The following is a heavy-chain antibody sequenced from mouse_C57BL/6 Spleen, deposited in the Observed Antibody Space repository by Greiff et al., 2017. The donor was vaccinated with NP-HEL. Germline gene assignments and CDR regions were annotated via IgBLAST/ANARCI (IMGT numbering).Heavy chain of an antibody. Sequence: EVKLMESEGGLVQPGSSMKLSCTASGFTFSDYYMAWVRQVPEKGLEWVANINYDGSSTYYLDSLKSRFIISRDNAKNILYLQMSSLKSEDTATYYCARGGGLYYGTHYAMDYWGQGTSVTVSS. CDR1: GFTFSDYY. V-gene: IGHV5-16*01. CDR2: INYDGSST. CDR3: ARGGGLYYGTHYAMDY. J-gene: IGHJ4*01. D-gene: IGHD2-1*01.